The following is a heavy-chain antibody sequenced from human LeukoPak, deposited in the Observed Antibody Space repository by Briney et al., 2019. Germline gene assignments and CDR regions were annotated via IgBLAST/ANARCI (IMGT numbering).Heavy chain of an antibody. J-gene: IGHJ4*02. D-gene: IGHD5-24*01. CDR2: IIPSGHTT. Sequence: GGSLRLSCAASGFTFSSYSMNWVRQAPGKGLEWVSGIIPSGHTTYYADSVRGRFTISRDNSRNTVYLQMNSLRAEDTAVYYCAKDDRWLQFCCWGQGTLVTVSA. CDR1: GFTFSSYS. CDR3: AKDDRWLQFCC. V-gene: IGHV3-23*01.